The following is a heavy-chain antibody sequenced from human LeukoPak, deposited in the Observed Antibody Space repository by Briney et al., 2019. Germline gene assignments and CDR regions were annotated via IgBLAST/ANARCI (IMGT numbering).Heavy chain of an antibody. D-gene: IGHD2/OR15-2a*01. CDR1: GFTFSSYG. V-gene: IGHV3-30*03. CDR3: ASRSMASDY. J-gene: IGHJ4*02. CDR2: ISDDGRNK. Sequence: GGSLRLSFAASGFTFSSYGMHWVRQAPGKGLEWVALISDDGRNKYYADSVKGRFTISRDNSKNTLYLQMSSLRAEDTAVYYCASRSMASDYWGQGTLVTVSS.